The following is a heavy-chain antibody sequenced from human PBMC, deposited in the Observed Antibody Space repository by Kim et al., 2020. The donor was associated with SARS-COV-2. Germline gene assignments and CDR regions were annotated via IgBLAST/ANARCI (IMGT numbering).Heavy chain of an antibody. D-gene: IGHD1-1*01. CDR2: INHSGST. J-gene: IGHJ6*02. CDR3: ARHRLESYYGMDV. CDR1: GGSFSGYY. Sequence: SETLSLTCAVYGGSFSGYYWSWIRQPPGKGLEWIGEINHSGSTNYNPSLKSRVTISVDTSKNQFSLKLSSVTAADTAVYYCARHRLESYYGMDVWGQGTTVTVSS. V-gene: IGHV4-34*01.